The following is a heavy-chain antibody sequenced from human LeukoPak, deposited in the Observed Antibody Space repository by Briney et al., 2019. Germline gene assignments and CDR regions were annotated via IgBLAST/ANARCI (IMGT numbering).Heavy chain of an antibody. Sequence: SETLSLTCGFSVGSFNSYYWNWIRQSPGKGLEWIGHIYNGGRTNYNPSLKGRVSISVDMSNNQVSLNLTSVTAADTAVYYCTRSGSYYGRLDDWGQGTLVTVSS. D-gene: IGHD1-26*01. CDR3: TRSGSYYGRLDD. CDR1: VGSFNSYY. V-gene: IGHV4-4*09. J-gene: IGHJ4*02. CDR2: IYNGGRT.